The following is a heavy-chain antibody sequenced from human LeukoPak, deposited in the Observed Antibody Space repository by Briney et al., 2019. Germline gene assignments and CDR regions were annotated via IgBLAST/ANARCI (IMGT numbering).Heavy chain of an antibody. D-gene: IGHD6-19*01. CDR3: AREGGFIAVAGPNWFDP. CDR2: IIPIFGTA. V-gene: IGHV1-69*13. Sequence: ASVKVSCKASGGTFSSYAISWVRQAPGQGLEWMGGIIPIFGTANYAQKFQGRVTITADESTSTAYMELSSLRSEDMAVYYCAREGGFIAVAGPNWFDPWGQGTLVTVSS. CDR1: GGTFSSYA. J-gene: IGHJ5*02.